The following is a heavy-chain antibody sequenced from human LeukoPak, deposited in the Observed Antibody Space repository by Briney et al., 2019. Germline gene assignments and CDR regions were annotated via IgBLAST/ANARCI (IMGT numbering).Heavy chain of an antibody. Sequence: GGSLRLSCAASGFTFSSYAMSWVRQAPGKGLEWVSAISGSGGSTYYAGSVKGRFTISRDNSKNTLYLQMNSLRAEDTAVYYCAKGLGFSRGDYYDYWGQGTLVTVSS. CDR3: AKGLGFSRGDYYDY. D-gene: IGHD3-10*01. CDR2: ISGSGGST. V-gene: IGHV3-23*01. J-gene: IGHJ4*02. CDR1: GFTFSSYA.